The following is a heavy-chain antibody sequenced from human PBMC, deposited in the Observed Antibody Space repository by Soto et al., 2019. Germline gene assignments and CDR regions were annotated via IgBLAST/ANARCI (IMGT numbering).Heavy chain of an antibody. V-gene: IGHV3-33*01. CDR3: ARASREEWMLGASDI. D-gene: IGHD3-3*01. CDR1: GFIFSSYG. Sequence: QVQLVESGGGVVQPGRSLKLSCAASGFIFSSYGMHWVRQAPGKGLEWVSVIWYDGSKKYYGDSVKGRFTISRDNAKSTLYLQMNRLRVEDTAVYYCARASREEWMLGASDIWGQGTMVTVSS. CDR2: IWYDGSKK. J-gene: IGHJ3*02.